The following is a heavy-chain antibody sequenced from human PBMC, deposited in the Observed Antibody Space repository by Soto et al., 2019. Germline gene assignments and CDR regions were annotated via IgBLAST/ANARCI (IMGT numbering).Heavy chain of an antibody. Sequence: GASVKVSCKASGYTFTSYDINWVRQATGQGLEWMGWMNPNSGNTGYAQKFQGRVTMTRNTSISTAYMELSSLRSEDTAVYYCVNYYSGYDYYYYGMGVWGQGTTVTVSS. J-gene: IGHJ6*02. CDR3: VNYYSGYDYYYYGMGV. CDR1: GYTFTSYD. CDR2: MNPNSGNT. D-gene: IGHD5-12*01. V-gene: IGHV1-8*01.